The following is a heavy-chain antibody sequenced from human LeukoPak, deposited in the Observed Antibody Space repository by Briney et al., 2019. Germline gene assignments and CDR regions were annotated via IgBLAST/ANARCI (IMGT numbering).Heavy chain of an antibody. CDR2: IYYSGST. Sequence: PSETLSLTCTVSGGSISSYYWSWIRQPPGKGLEWIGYIYYSGSTNYNPSLKSRVTIAVDTSKNQFSLKLSSVTAADTAVYYCARRDPGYYGMDVWGQGTTVTVSS. CDR3: ARRDPGYYGMDV. CDR1: GGSISSYY. V-gene: IGHV4-59*01. J-gene: IGHJ6*02.